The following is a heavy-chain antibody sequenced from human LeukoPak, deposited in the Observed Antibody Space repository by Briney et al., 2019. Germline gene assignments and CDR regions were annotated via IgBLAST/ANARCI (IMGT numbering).Heavy chain of an antibody. CDR3: AMLWFGESTSLYYFDY. Sequence: SETLSLTCTVSGGSISSSSYYWGWIRQPPGKGLEWIGSIYYSGSTYYNPSLKSRVTISVDMSKKQLSLKVNPVTAADTAVYYCAMLWFGESTSLYYFDYWGQGTLVTVSS. V-gene: IGHV4-39*01. J-gene: IGHJ4*02. CDR1: GGSISSSSYY. CDR2: IYYSGST. D-gene: IGHD3-10*01.